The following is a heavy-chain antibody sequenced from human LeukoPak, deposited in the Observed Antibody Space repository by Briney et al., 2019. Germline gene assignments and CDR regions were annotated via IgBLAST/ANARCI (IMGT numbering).Heavy chain of an antibody. Sequence: PGGSLRLSCAASGFTFSSYAMTWDRQAPGKGLEWVSAISDSGRSTYYADSVKGRFTISRDISKSTLYLQMNSLRAEDTALYYCAKGQKWELPLDFWGQGTLVTVSS. D-gene: IGHD1-26*01. V-gene: IGHV3-23*01. CDR2: ISDSGRST. CDR1: GFTFSSYA. J-gene: IGHJ4*02. CDR3: AKGQKWELPLDF.